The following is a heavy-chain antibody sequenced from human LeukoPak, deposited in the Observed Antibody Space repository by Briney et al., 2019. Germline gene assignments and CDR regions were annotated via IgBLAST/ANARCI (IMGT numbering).Heavy chain of an antibody. CDR1: GFTFSSYS. J-gene: IGHJ5*02. Sequence: GGSLRLSCAASGFTFSSYSMNWVRQAPGKGLEWVSSISSSSSYIYYADSVKGRFTISRDNAKNSLYLQMNSLRAEDTAVYYCARDSGMTRGFDPRGQGTLVTVSS. D-gene: IGHD1-14*01. CDR3: ARDSGMTRGFDP. CDR2: ISSSSSYI. V-gene: IGHV3-21*01.